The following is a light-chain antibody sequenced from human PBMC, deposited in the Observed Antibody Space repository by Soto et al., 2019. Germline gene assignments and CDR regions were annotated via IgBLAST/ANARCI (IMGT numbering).Light chain of an antibody. J-gene: IGLJ2*01. V-gene: IGLV2-8*01. CDR1: SSDVGGYNY. CDR3: TSYAGSTNWV. CDR2: EVS. Sequence: SALTQPPSASGSPGQSVTISCTGTSSDVGGYNYVSWYQQHPGKAPKLMIYEVSKRPSGVPDRFSGSKSGNTASLTVSGLQAEDEADYYCTSYAGSTNWVFGGGTKLTVL.